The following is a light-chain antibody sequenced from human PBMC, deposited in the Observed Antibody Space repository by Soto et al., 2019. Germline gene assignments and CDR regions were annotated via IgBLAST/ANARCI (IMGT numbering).Light chain of an antibody. CDR3: AAWDDRLRGHGE. CDR2: ADN. CDR1: TSNIGSNI. J-gene: IGLJ3*02. Sequence: QSVLSQPPSASGTPGQRVTISCSGRTSNIGSNIVSWYQQLPGTAPKLVIFADNQRPSGVPDRFSGFKSGTSASLAINGLQSEDEADYYCAAWDDRLRGHGEFGGGTKVTVL. V-gene: IGLV1-44*01.